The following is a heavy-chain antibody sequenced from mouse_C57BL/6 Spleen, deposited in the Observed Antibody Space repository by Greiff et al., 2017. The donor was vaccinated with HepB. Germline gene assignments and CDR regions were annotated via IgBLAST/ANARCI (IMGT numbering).Heavy chain of an antibody. CDR3: ARGGYYYGSSGDY. V-gene: IGHV1-82*01. J-gene: IGHJ2*01. CDR2: IYPGDGDT. CDR1: GYAFSSSW. D-gene: IGHD1-1*01. Sequence: QVQLKESGPELVKPGASVKISCKASGYAFSSSWMNWVKQRPGKGLEWIGRIYPGDGDTNYNGKFKGKATLTADKSSSTAYMQLSSLTSEDSAVYFGARGGYYYGSSGDYWGQGTTLTVSS.